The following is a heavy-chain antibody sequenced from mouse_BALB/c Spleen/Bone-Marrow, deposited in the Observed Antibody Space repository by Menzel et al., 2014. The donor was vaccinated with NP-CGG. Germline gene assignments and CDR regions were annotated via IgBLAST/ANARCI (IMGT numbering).Heavy chain of an antibody. CDR2: IYPGGGYT. CDR1: GYTFTNYW. Sequence: CKASGYTFTNYWLGWVKQRPGHGLEWIGDIYPGGGYTNYNEKFKGKATLTADTSSSTAYMQLSSLTSEDSAVYFCARRGTGVDYWGQGTTLTVSS. CDR3: ARRGTGVDY. D-gene: IGHD4-1*01. J-gene: IGHJ2*01. V-gene: IGHV1-63*02.